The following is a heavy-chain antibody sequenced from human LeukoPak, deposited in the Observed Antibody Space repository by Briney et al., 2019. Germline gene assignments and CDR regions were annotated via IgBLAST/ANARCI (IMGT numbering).Heavy chain of an antibody. CDR2: INHSGST. J-gene: IGHJ4*02. CDR1: GGSFSGYY. V-gene: IGHV4-34*01. Sequence: SETLSLTCAVYGGSFSGYYWSWIRQPPGKGLEWIGEINHSGSTNYNPSFKSRVTISVDTSKNQFSLKLSSVTAADTAVYYCAREDYGSGSSPPYFDYWGQGTLVTVSS. D-gene: IGHD3-10*01. CDR3: AREDYGSGSSPPYFDY.